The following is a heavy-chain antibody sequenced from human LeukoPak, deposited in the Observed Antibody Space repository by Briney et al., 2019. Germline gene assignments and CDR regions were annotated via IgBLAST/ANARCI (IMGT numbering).Heavy chain of an antibody. J-gene: IGHJ3*02. CDR3: AHSIRDFDWFRTTKPHAFDI. CDR1: GFSFRSSGVG. V-gene: IGHV2-5*01. CDR2: INWNDDK. Sequence: SGPTLVKPTQTLTLTCTFSGFSFRSSGVGVGWIRQPPGKALEWLSLINWNDDKFYSPSLKSRLTITKDTSKNQVVLTMTNMDPVDTATYYCAHSIRDFDWFRTTKPHAFDIWGQGTMLTVSS. D-gene: IGHD3-9*01.